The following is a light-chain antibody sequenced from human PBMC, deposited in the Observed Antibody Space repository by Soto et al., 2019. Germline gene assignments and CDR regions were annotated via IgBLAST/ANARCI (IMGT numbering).Light chain of an antibody. J-gene: IGLJ1*01. Sequence: QSVLTQPASVSGSPGQSITISCTGTSSDVVGYDYVSWYQQHPGKAPKLMIYDVTNRPSGVSNRFSGSKSGNTASLTISGLQAEDEADYYCISYASINTYVFGTG. CDR2: DVT. CDR3: ISYASINTYV. CDR1: SSDVVGYDY. V-gene: IGLV2-14*01.